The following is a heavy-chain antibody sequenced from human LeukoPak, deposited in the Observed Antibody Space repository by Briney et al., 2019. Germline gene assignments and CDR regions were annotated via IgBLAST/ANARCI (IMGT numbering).Heavy chain of an antibody. CDR1: GYSFTSYW. J-gene: IGHJ3*02. CDR3: ARQIPPDRYYYDSSGFHHDAFDI. D-gene: IGHD3-22*01. Sequence: GESLKISCKGSGYSFTSYWIGWVRQMPGKGLEWMGIIYPGDSDTRYSPSFQGQVTISADKSISTAYLQWSSLKASDTAMYYCARQIPPDRYYYDSSGFHHDAFDIWGQGTMVTVSS. V-gene: IGHV5-51*01. CDR2: IYPGDSDT.